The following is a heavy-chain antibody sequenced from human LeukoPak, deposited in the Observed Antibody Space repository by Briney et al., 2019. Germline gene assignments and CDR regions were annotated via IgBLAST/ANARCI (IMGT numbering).Heavy chain of an antibody. D-gene: IGHD2-2*01. V-gene: IGHV3-30*18. CDR2: ISYDGSNK. CDR3: AKDRADIVVVPAALLHD. CDR1: GFTFSSNG. Sequence: QPGGSLRLSCAASGFTFSSNGMHWVRQAPGKGLEWVAVISYDGSNKYYADSVKGRFTISRDNSKNTLYLQMNSLRAEDTAVYYCAKDRADIVVVPAALLHDWGQGTLVTVSS. J-gene: IGHJ4*02.